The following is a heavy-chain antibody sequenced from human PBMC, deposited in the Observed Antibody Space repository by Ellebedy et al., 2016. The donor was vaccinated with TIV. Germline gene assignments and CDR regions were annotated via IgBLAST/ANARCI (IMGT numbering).Heavy chain of an antibody. V-gene: IGHV3-30*02. CDR1: GFIFNHYN. CDR3: ATDLGFAMDV. J-gene: IGHJ6*02. CDR2: AHNDETYK. Sequence: GESLKISCAASGFIFNHYNLHWVRQAPGKGLEWVAIAHNDETYKFYADSVKGRFTVSRDHSGNTAYLHMSSLRVEDTAVYYCATDLGFAMDVWGQGTTVTVSS. D-gene: IGHD7-27*01.